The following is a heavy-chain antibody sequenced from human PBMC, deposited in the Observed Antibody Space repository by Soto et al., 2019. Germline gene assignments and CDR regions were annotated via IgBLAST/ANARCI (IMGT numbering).Heavy chain of an antibody. CDR1: GGSISSSSYY. Sequence: SETLSLTCTVSGGSISSSSYYWGWIRQPPRKGLEWIGSIYYSGSTYYNPSLKSRVTISVDTSKNQFSLKLSSVTAADTAVYYCARLKMDNWNYSSGWFDPWGQGTLVTVSS. CDR3: ARLKMDNWNYSSGWFDP. CDR2: IYYSGST. J-gene: IGHJ5*02. D-gene: IGHD1-7*01. V-gene: IGHV4-39*01.